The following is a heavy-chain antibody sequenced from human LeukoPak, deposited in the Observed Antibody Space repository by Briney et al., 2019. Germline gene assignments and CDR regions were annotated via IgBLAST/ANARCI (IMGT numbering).Heavy chain of an antibody. CDR1: GGSFSGYY. Sequence: PSETLSLTCAVYGGSFSGYYWSWIRQPPGKGLEWIGEINHSGSTNYNPSLKSRVTISVDTSKNQFSLKLSSVTAADTAVYYCARQRIMITFGGVIAKYYFDYWGQGTLVTVSS. V-gene: IGHV4-34*01. D-gene: IGHD3-16*02. CDR2: INHSGST. J-gene: IGHJ4*02. CDR3: ARQRIMITFGGVIAKYYFDY.